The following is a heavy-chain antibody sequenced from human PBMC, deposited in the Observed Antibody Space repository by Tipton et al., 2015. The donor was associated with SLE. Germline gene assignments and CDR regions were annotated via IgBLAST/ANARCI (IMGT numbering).Heavy chain of an antibody. CDR1: GDSISNVGYY. V-gene: IGHV4-31*03. D-gene: IGHD3-16*01. Sequence: TLSLTCTVSGDSISNVGYYWSWIRQHPGKGLEWIGCIYYSGSTDYYDPSLESRVSISIDTSKNEFSLKLSSVTAADTAVYYCAREGVSSANFYYYGVNVWGKGPTVTASS. CDR2: IYYSGSTD. CDR3: AREGVSSANFYYYGVNV. J-gene: IGHJ6*04.